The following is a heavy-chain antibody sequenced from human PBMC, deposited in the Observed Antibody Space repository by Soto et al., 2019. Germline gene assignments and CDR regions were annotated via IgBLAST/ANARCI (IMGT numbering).Heavy chain of an antibody. Sequence: PSETLSLTCTVSGGSVSSGSYYWSWIRQPPGKGLEWIGYIHYIGNTNYNPSLKSRVTISVDTSKNQFSLKLSSVTAADTAVYYCAREFDKRRNWFDPWGQGTLVTVSS. CDR1: GGSVSSGSYY. V-gene: IGHV4-61*01. CDR2: IHYIGNT. CDR3: AREFDKRRNWFDP. D-gene: IGHD1-1*01. J-gene: IGHJ5*02.